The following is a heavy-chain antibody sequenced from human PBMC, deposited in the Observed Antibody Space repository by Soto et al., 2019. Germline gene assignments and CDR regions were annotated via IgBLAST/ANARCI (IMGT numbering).Heavy chain of an antibody. Sequence: PSETLSLTCTVSGGSVSSGSYYWSWIRQPPGKGLEWIGYIYYSGITNYNPSLKSRVTISVDTSKNQFSLKLSSVTAADTAVYYCARGNSYGAPFDYWGQGTLVTVSS. D-gene: IGHD5-18*01. J-gene: IGHJ4*02. CDR1: GGSVSSGSYY. CDR2: IYYSGIT. CDR3: ARGNSYGAPFDY. V-gene: IGHV4-61*01.